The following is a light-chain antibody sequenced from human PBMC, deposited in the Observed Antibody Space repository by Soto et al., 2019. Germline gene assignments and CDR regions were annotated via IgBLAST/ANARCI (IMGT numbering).Light chain of an antibody. Sequence: QLVLTQSPSASASLXXXVKLTCTXXXXXSSYAIAWHQQQPEKGPRYLMKLNSDGSHSKGDGIPDRFSGSSSGAERYLTISSLQSEDEADYYCQTWGTGIHVVFGGGTKLTVL. V-gene: IGLV4-69*01. J-gene: IGLJ2*01. CDR3: QTWGTGIHVV. CDR2: LNSDGSH. CDR1: XXXSSYA.